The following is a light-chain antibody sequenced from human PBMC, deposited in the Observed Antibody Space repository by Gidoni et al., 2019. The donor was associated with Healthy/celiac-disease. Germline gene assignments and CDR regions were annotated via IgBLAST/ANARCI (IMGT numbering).Light chain of an antibody. CDR2: GAS. V-gene: IGKV3-15*01. CDR1: QSVSSN. CDR3: QQYKNWPS. J-gene: IGKJ4*01. Sequence: EIVMTQSPATLSVSPGERATLSCRASQSVSSNLAWYQQTPGQAPRLLIYGASTRSTGIPARFSGSGSGTEFTLTISSLQSEDFAGYYCQQYKNWPSFGGGTKVEIK.